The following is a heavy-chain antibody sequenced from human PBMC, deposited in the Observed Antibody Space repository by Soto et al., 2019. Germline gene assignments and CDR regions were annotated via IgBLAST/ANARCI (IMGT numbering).Heavy chain of an antibody. V-gene: IGHV4-34*01. CDR3: ARQYCSSTSCYFDY. CDR2: INHSGST. Sequence: SETLSLTCAVYGGSFSGYYWSWIRQPPGKGLEWFGEINHSGSTNYNPSLKSRVTISVDTSKNQFSLKLSSVTAADTAVYYCARQYCSSTSCYFDYWGQGTLVTVSS. CDR1: GGSFSGYY. J-gene: IGHJ4*02. D-gene: IGHD2-2*01.